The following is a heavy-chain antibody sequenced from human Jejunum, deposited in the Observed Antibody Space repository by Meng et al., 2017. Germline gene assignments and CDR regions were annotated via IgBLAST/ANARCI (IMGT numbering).Heavy chain of an antibody. Sequence: AQLQQSGPGLGTPAQPLSLSCAISVDIVSGYSVAWHWIGQSPSRGLEWLGRTYFRSKWYIDYAVSVKSRITINPDTSKNQFSLQLNSVTPEDTAVYYCARGISAFAYWGQGTLVTVSS. V-gene: IGHV6-1*01. J-gene: IGHJ4*02. D-gene: IGHD6-19*01. CDR2: TYFRSKWYI. CDR3: ARGISAFAY. CDR1: VDIVSGYSVA.